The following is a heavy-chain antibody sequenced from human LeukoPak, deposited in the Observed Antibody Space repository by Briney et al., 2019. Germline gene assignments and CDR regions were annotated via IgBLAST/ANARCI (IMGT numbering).Heavy chain of an antibody. V-gene: IGHV3-74*01. J-gene: IGHJ3*02. Sequence: GGSLRLSCAASGFTFGSYWMHWVRQAPGKGLVWVSRINTDGGSTTYADSVKGRFTISRDNAKNTLYLQMNSLRAADTAVYYCARDPNGDYIGAFDMCGQGTKVTVSS. CDR1: GFTFGSYW. CDR2: INTDGGST. D-gene: IGHD4-17*01. CDR3: ARDPNGDYIGAFDM.